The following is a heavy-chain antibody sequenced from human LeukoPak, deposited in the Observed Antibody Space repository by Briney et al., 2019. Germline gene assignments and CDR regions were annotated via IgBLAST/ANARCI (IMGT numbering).Heavy chain of an antibody. CDR2: IYSGGIT. CDR3: ARDGPGRYSSSWHGGAFDI. Sequence: PGGSLRLSCAAAGFTFRSYDMSWVRQAPGKGLEWVSVIYSGGITYYADSVKGRFTFSRDNSKNTLYLQMNSLRVDDTAVYYCARDGPGRYSSSWHGGAFDIWGQGTMVTVSS. CDR1: GFTFRSYD. V-gene: IGHV3-53*01. J-gene: IGHJ3*02. D-gene: IGHD6-13*01.